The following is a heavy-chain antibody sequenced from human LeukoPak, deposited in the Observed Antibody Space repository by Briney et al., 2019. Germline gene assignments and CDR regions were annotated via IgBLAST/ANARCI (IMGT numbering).Heavy chain of an antibody. CDR2: LYSGDNT. Sequence: GGSLRLSCAASGFTVSSNHVTWVRQAPGKGLEWVSVLYSGDNTYYADSVKGRFTISRDNSKNALYLQMNSLRAEDTAVYYCARVRSYGSGFDYWGQGTLVTVSS. J-gene: IGHJ4*02. D-gene: IGHD3-10*01. V-gene: IGHV3-53*01. CDR3: ARVRSYGSGFDY. CDR1: GFTVSSNH.